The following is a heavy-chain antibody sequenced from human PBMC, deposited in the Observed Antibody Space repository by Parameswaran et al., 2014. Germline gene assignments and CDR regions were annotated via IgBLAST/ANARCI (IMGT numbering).Heavy chain of an antibody. CDR3: ARPRGSDYYGLDV. J-gene: IGHJ6*02. V-gene: IGHV3-48*04. CDR2: ITSSSGSTI. Sequence: VRQAPGKGLEWVSYITSSSGSTISYADSVKGRFTISRDNRKNSLYLQMNSLRAEDTAVYYCARPRGSDYYGLDVWGQGTTVTVSS. D-gene: IGHD3-16*01.